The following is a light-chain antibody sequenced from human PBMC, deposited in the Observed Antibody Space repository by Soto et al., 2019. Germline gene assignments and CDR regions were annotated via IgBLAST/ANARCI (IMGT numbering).Light chain of an antibody. CDR1: QGISNY. V-gene: IGKV1-27*01. CDR3: QKYNSAPQT. CDR2: AAS. J-gene: IGKJ1*01. Sequence: DIHMTHSPSSLSASVLDRVTITFRASQGISNYLSWYQQKPGKVPKLLIYAASTLQSGVPSRFSGSGSGTDFTLTISSLQPEDVATYYCQKYNSAPQTFGQGTKVDIK.